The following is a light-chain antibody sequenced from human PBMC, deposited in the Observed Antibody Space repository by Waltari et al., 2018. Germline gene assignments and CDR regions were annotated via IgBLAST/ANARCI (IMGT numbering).Light chain of an antibody. CDR1: QTVNTN. J-gene: IGKJ4*01. Sequence: EVVLTQSPATLPFSPGERATLSCRASQTVNTNLAWYQQKPGQAPRLLIYDASSRATGIPARFSGSGSGTDFTLTISGVEPDDFAVYYCQQGSNWLTFGGGTKVEIK. CDR3: QQGSNWLT. CDR2: DAS. V-gene: IGKV3-11*01.